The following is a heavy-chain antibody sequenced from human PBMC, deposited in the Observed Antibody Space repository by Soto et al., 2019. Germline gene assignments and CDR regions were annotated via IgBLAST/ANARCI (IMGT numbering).Heavy chain of an antibody. V-gene: IGHV1-3*01. CDR2: INAGNGNT. CDR3: ARAASSSWYDDDAFDI. CDR1: GYTFTSYA. J-gene: IGHJ3*02. D-gene: IGHD6-13*01. Sequence: QVQLVQSGAEVKKPGASVKVSCKASGYTFTSYAMHWVRQAPGQRLEWMGWINAGNGNTKYSQKFQGRVTITSDTPASTAYMELSSLRSEDTAVYYCARAASSSWYDDDAFDIWGQGTMVTVSS.